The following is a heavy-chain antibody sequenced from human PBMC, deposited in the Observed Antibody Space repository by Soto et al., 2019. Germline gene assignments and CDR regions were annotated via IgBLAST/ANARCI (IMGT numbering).Heavy chain of an antibody. V-gene: IGHV3-7*05. Sequence: GGSLSLSCAASGFPFSSYWMSWVRQAPGKGLEWVANIKQDGSEKYYVDSVKGRFTISRDNAKNSLYLQMNSLRAEDTAVYYCARGDAGIAARPYYYYGMDVWGQGTTVTVSS. D-gene: IGHD6-6*01. J-gene: IGHJ6*02. CDR2: IKQDGSEK. CDR3: ARGDAGIAARPYYYYGMDV. CDR1: GFPFSSYW.